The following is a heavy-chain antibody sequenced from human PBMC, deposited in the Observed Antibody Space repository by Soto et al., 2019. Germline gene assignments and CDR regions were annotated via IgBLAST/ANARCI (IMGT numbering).Heavy chain of an antibody. D-gene: IGHD1-20*01. V-gene: IGHV4-39*01. CDR1: GASVSSSHY. CDR3: ARHYNTGAFFDY. J-gene: IGHJ4*02. Sequence: QLQLQESGPGLVKSSETLSLTCSVSGASVSSSHYWGWIRQPPGKGLEWIGSVSYSGSPYYSPSLKSRITLSVDTSNNQLSLRVRSVTATDTAFYFCARHYNTGAFFDYWGQGKLVTVSS. CDR2: VSYSGSP.